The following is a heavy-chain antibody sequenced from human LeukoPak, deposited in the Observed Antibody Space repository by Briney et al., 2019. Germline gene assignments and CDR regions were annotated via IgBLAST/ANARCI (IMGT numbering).Heavy chain of an antibody. J-gene: IGHJ4*02. Sequence: SETLSLTCTVSGGSIRSSSYYWSWIRQPPGKGLEWIGEINHSGSTNYNPSLKSRVTMSVDTSKNQLSPKLSSVTAADTAVYYCARRHRYYDSSGSVFDYWGQGTLVTVSS. CDR1: GGSIRSSSYY. CDR3: ARRHRYYDSSGSVFDY. V-gene: IGHV4-39*07. CDR2: INHSGST. D-gene: IGHD3-22*01.